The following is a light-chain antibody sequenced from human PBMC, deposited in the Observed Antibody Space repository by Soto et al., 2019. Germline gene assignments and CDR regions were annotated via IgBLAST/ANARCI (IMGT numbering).Light chain of an antibody. CDR2: GAS. CDR3: QQYGSSPGT. J-gene: IGKJ1*01. Sequence: EIVLTQSPGTLSLSPGERATLSCRASQNVTSSFLAWYQQKPGQTPRLLIYGASSRATGIPDRFSGSGSGTDFTLTISRREPEDFAVFYCQQYGSSPGTFGKGTKVEI. CDR1: QNVTSSF. V-gene: IGKV3-20*01.